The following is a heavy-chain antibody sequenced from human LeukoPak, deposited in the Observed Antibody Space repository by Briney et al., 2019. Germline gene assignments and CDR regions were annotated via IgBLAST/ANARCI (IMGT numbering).Heavy chain of an antibody. D-gene: IGHD3-16*01. CDR2: ISSSSSYI. Sequence: PGGSLRLSCAASGFTFSSYSMNWVRQAPGKGLEWDSSISSSSSYIYYADSVKGRFTISRDNAKNSLYLQMNSLRAEDTAVYYCARGGEPIWDYYGMDVWGQGTTVTVSS. CDR3: ARGGEPIWDYYGMDV. J-gene: IGHJ6*02. CDR1: GFTFSSYS. V-gene: IGHV3-21*01.